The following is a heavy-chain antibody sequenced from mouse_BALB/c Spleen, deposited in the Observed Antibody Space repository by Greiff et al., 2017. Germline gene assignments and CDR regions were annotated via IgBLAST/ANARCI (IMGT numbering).Heavy chain of an antibody. CDR2: ISYSGST. CDR1: GYSITSDYA. CDR3: ARYGGGLRRGYYFDY. J-gene: IGHJ2*01. V-gene: IGHV3-2*02. D-gene: IGHD2-2*01. Sequence: DVQLQESGPGLVKPSQSLSLTCTVTGYSITSDYAWNWIRQFPGNKLEWMGYISYSGSTSYNPSLKSRISITRDTSKNQFFLQLNSVTTEDTATYYCARYGGGLRRGYYFDYWGQGTTLTVSS.